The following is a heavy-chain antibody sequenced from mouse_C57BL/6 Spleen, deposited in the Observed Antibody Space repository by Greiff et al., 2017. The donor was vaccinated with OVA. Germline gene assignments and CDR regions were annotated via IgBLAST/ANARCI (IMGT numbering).Heavy chain of an antibody. J-gene: IGHJ4*01. CDR2: IYPGSGST. CDR1: GYTFTSYW. V-gene: IGHV1-55*01. D-gene: IGHD2-5*01. Sequence: VQLQQPGAELVKPGASVKMSCKASGYTFTSYWITWVKQRPGQGLEWIGDIYPGSGSTNYNEKFKSKATLTVNTSSSTAYMQLSSLTSEDSAVYYCARFPYYSNDMDYWGQGTSVTVSS. CDR3: ARFPYYSNDMDY.